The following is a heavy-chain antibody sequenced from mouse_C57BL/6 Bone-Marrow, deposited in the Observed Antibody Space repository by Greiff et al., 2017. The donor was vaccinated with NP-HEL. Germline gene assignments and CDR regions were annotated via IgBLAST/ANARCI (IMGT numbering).Heavy chain of an antibody. D-gene: IGHD1-1*01. J-gene: IGHJ4*01. CDR3: TGGITTVVEDAMDY. Sequence: EVQLVESGGGLVQPGGSMKLSCVASGFTFSNYWMNWVRQSPEKGLEWVAQIRLKSDNYATHYAESVKGRFTISRDDSKSSVYLQMNNLRAEDTGIYYCTGGITTVVEDAMDYWGQGTSVTVSS. CDR2: IRLKSDNYAT. CDR1: GFTFSNYW. V-gene: IGHV6-3*01.